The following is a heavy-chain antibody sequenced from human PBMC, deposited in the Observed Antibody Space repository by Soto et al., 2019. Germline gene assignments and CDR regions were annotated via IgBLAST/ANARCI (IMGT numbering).Heavy chain of an antibody. J-gene: IGHJ3*02. CDR2: INRDGTEK. CDR1: GFTFNAYW. CDR3: VRDRTEYGSYGSSYYDVFDI. V-gene: IGHV3-7*05. Sequence: EVQLVESGGGLVQPGGSLRLSCAASGFTFNAYWMTWVRQAPGKGLEWVANINRDGTEKNYVDSVKGRFTVSRDNAKNSLQLQMYSLRVEDTAVYYCVRDRTEYGSYGSSYYDVFDIWGQGTKVTVSS. D-gene: IGHD6-6*01.